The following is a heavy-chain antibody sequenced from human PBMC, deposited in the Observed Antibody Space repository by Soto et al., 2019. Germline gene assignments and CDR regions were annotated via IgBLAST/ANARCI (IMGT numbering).Heavy chain of an antibody. V-gene: IGHV3-33*01. D-gene: IGHD3-10*01. CDR1: GFTFSSYG. J-gene: IGHJ6*02. CDR2: IWYDGSNK. Sequence: GGSLRLSCAASGFTFSSYGMHWVRQAPGKGLEWVAVIWYDGSNKYYADSVKGRFTISRDNSKNTLYLQMNSLRAEDTAVYYCARDGRSPPEWFGASLSLDYYYGMDVWGQGTTVTVSS. CDR3: ARDGRSPPEWFGASLSLDYYYGMDV.